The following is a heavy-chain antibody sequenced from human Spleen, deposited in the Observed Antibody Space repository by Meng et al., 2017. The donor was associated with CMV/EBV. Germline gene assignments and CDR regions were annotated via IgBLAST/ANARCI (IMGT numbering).Heavy chain of an antibody. V-gene: IGHV3-43*01. CDR1: GFTFDDYT. CDR2: ISWDGGST. J-gene: IGHJ6*02. CDR3: ARDVGSGCSSTSCYNGYYYYGMDV. D-gene: IGHD2-2*02. Sequence: LSLTCAASGFTFDDYTMHWVRQAPGKGLEWVSLISWDGGSTYYADSVKGRFTISRDNSKNTLYLQMNSLRAEDTAVYYCARDVGSGCSSTSCYNGYYYYGMDVWGQGTTVTVSS.